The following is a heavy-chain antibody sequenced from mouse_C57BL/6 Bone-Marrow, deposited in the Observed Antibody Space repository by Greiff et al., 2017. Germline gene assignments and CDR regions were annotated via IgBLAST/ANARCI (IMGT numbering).Heavy chain of an antibody. D-gene: IGHD2-1*01. CDR2: INYDGSST. V-gene: IGHV5-16*01. J-gene: IGHJ4*01. CDR1: GFTFSDYY. Sequence: EVHLVESEGGLVQPGSSMKLSCTASGFTFSDYYMAWVRQVPEKGLEWVANINYDGSSTYYLDSLKSRFIISRDNAKNILYLQMISLKSEDTATYYCARDDGLLGDYWGQGTSVTVSS. CDR3: ARDDGLLGDY.